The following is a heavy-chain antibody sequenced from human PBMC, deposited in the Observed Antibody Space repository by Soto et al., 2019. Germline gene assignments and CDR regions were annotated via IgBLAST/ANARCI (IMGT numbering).Heavy chain of an antibody. Sequence: QVQLVQSGAEVKKPGSSVKVSCKASGGTFSSYAISWVRQAPGQGLEWMGGIIPIFGTANYAQKFQGRVTITADESTSTAYMELSSLRSADTEVYYCARAPCLYCSSGLGWFDPWGQGTLVTVSS. CDR3: ARAPCLYCSSGLGWFDP. D-gene: IGHD2-2*01. J-gene: IGHJ5*02. CDR1: GGTFSSYA. V-gene: IGHV1-69*01. CDR2: IIPIFGTA.